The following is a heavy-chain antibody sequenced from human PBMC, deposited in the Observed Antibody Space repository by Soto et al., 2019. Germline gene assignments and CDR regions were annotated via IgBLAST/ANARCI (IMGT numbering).Heavy chain of an antibody. CDR2: IIPIFGTA. J-gene: IGHJ6*02. CDR3: AREGYRDGYNMYYYYYGMDV. D-gene: IGHD5-12*01. V-gene: IGHV1-69*06. Sequence: QVQLVQSGAEVKKPGSSVKVSCKASGGTFSSYAISWVRQAPGQGLEWMGGIIPIFGTANYAQKFQGRVTITADKSTSTAYMEVSSLRSEDTAVYYCAREGYRDGYNMYYYYYGMDVWGQGTTVTVSS. CDR1: GGTFSSYA.